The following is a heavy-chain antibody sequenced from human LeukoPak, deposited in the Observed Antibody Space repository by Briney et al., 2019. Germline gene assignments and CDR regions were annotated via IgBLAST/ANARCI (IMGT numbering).Heavy chain of an antibody. CDR2: INPSGGDT. D-gene: IGHD5-18*01. J-gene: IGHJ5*02. CDR3: ARAYTAMVYWFDP. Sequence: ASVKVSCKASGYTFTSYYMHWVRQAPGQGLEWMGIINPSGGDTSYAQKFQGRVTMTRDTSTSTVYMELSSLRSEDTAVYYCARAYTAMVYWFDPWGRGTLVTVSS. CDR1: GYTFTSYY. V-gene: IGHV1-46*01.